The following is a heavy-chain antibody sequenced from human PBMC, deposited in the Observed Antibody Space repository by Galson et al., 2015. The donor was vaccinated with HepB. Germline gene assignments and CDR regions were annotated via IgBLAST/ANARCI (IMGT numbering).Heavy chain of an antibody. D-gene: IGHD6-19*01. Sequence: SLRLSCAASGFTFSTYWMTWVRQAPGKGPEWVANIKKDGSATYYVDSVKGRFTISRDNAKNSLYLQMNSLRTEDTAIYYCARERGKSRGLPTNQYFVHVGGKGTTVRVPS. V-gene: IGHV3-7*01. J-gene: IGHJ6*03. CDR3: ARERGKSRGLPTNQYFVHV. CDR2: IKKDGSAT. CDR1: GFTFSTYW.